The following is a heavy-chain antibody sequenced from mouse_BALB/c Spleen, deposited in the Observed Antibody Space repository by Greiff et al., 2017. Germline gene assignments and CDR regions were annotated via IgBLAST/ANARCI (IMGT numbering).Heavy chain of an antibody. J-gene: IGHJ2*01. CDR2: ISSGGSYT. CDR3: ARDYYGNFNYFDY. V-gene: IGHV5-6*01. CDR1: GFTFSSYG. D-gene: IGHD2-1*01. Sequence: EVQLVESGGDLVKPGGSLKLSCAASGFTFSSYGMSWVRQTPDKRLEWVATISSGGSYTYYPDSVKGRFTISRDNAKNTLYLQMSSLKSEDTAMYYCARDYYGNFNYFDYWGQGTTLTVSS.